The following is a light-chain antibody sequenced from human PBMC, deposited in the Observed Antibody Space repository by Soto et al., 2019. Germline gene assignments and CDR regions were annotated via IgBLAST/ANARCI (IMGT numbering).Light chain of an antibody. V-gene: IGLV1-40*01. CDR3: QSYDTSLSGSEV. J-gene: IGLJ2*01. CDR2: ANT. CDR1: SSNIGAGYD. Sequence: QAVLTQPPSVSGAPGQRVTIPCTGSSSNIGAGYDVHWYQQLPGTAPKLLIYANTNRASGVPDRFSGSKSGTSASLAITGLQADDEADYYCQSYDTSLSGSEVFGGGTKLTVL.